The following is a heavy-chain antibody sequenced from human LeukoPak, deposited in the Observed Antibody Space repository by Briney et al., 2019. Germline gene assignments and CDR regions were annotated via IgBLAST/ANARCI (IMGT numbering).Heavy chain of an antibody. CDR2: ISSVGNKK. J-gene: IGHJ4*02. D-gene: IGHD3-9*01. Sequence: PGTSLRLSFAAPRFALSTIGMDWVRQAPGKGRGWVAVISSVGNKKTYADPVRGRSPFSRTNPKDTLYLQRTTLSMEDRAVNSSMGEAKYIDCFYDYGGLGTVVTSPQ. V-gene: IGHV3-30*03. CDR1: RFALSTIG. CDR3: MGEAKYIDCFYDY.